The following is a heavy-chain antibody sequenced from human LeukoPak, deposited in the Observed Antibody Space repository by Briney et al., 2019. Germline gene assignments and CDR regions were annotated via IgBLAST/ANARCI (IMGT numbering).Heavy chain of an antibody. CDR1: GFTFSSCA. D-gene: IGHD2-15*01. CDR2: IKQDGSEK. V-gene: IGHV3-7*03. Sequence: GGSLRLSCAASGFTFSSCAMSWVRQAPGKGLEWVANIKQDGSEKYYVDSVKGRFTISRDNAKNSLYLQMNSLRAEDRAVYYCAKDKQAYCSGGSCLYRFDYWGQGTLVTVSS. CDR3: AKDKQAYCSGGSCLYRFDY. J-gene: IGHJ4*02.